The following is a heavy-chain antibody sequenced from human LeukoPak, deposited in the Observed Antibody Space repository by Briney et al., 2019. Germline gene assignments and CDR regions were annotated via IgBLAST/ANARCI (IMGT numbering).Heavy chain of an antibody. D-gene: IGHD1-26*01. V-gene: IGHV3-11*04. J-gene: IGHJ3*02. CDR2: ISSSGNTI. CDR3: ARDENNSGTYYDPFDI. Sequence: GGSLRLSCAASGFTFRDYYMSWIRQAPGKGLEWVSYISSSGNTIYYADSVKGRFTISRDNAKNSLYLQINSLRAEDAAVYYCARDENNSGTYYDPFDIWGQGTMVTVSS. CDR1: GFTFRDYY.